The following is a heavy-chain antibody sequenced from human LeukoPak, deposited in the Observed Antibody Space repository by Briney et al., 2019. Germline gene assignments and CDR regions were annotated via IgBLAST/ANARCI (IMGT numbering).Heavy chain of an antibody. J-gene: IGHJ4*02. CDR2: VYYSGST. V-gene: IGHV4-59*01. CDR3: ARAASGYYLFDY. Sequence: SETLSLTCTVSGDSFSGYYWTWIRQPPGKGLEWIGNVYYSGSTNYNPSLKSRVTISVDKSKNQFSLKLSSVTAADTAVYFCARAASGYYLFDYWGQGTLVTVSS. D-gene: IGHD3-22*01. CDR1: GDSFSGYY.